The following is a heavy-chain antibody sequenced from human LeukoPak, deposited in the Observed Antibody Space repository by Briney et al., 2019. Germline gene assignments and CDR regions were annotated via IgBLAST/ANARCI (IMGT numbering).Heavy chain of an antibody. D-gene: IGHD2-2*01. Sequence: PGGSLRLSCAASGFTFSSYWMTWVRQAPGKGLEWVANIRQDGSEKYYVDSVKGRFIISRDNAKNSLYLQVNSLRAEDTAVYYCARGEDCTTTSCYGGTFDYWGQGTLFTVSS. V-gene: IGHV3-7*01. CDR2: IRQDGSEK. J-gene: IGHJ4*02. CDR1: GFTFSSYW. CDR3: ARGEDCTTTSCYGGTFDY.